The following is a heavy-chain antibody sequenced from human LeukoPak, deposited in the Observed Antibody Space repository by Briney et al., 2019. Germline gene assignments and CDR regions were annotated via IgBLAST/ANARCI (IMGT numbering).Heavy chain of an antibody. J-gene: IGHJ2*01. CDR3: ARYSSTWPYWYFDL. D-gene: IGHD6-13*01. CDR2: ISHSGNT. V-gene: IGHV4-30-2*01. CDR1: GGSISSGSYS. Sequence: SQTLSLTCAVSGGSISSGSYSWSWIRQAPGKGLEWIGYISHSGNTYYNPSLKSRVTISVDKSKNQFSLKLTSVTAADTAVYYCARYSSTWPYWYFDLWGRGTLVTVSS.